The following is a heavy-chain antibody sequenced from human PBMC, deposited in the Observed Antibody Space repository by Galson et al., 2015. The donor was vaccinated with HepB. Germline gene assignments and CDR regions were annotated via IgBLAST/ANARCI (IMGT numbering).Heavy chain of an antibody. D-gene: IGHD3-16*01. CDR2: ISSSGSTI. V-gene: IGHV3-11*01. CDR1: GFTFSDYY. CDR3: TTDGGGGAFFHYYHHGMDV. J-gene: IGHJ6*02. Sequence: SLRLSCAASGFTFSDYYMSWIRQAPGKGLEWVSYISSSGSTIYYADSVKGRFTISRDNAKNSLYLQMNSLRAEDTAVYYCTTDGGGGAFFHYYHHGMDVWGQGTTVTVSS.